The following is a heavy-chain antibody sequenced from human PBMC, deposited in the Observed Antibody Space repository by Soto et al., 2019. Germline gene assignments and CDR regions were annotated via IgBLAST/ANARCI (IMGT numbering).Heavy chain of an antibody. CDR2: ISTANGDR. J-gene: IGHJ2*01. Sequence: QVQLVQSGPEVKRPGASVKVSCKASGYNFITSGINWVRQAPGQGLEWMGWISTANGDRKYAQKVKGRVTMTSEVSTTTAYMELTNLRSDDTAVYFCARGRYFATTHRQWWYFDLWGRGTLVTVSS. V-gene: IGHV1-18*01. D-gene: IGHD3-10*01. CDR1: GYNFITSG. CDR3: ARGRYFATTHRQWWYFDL.